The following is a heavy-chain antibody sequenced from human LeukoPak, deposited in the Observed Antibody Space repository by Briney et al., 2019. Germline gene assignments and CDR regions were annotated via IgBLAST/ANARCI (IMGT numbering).Heavy chain of an antibody. CDR1: GFTFSSYP. Sequence: GGCLRLSCAASGFTFSSYPMRWVRQAPGKGLEWGSVISGSGGSTYYADSVKGRFTISRDNSKNTLYLQMNSLRAEDTAVYYCAKGVSAAADDAFDIWGQGTMVTVSS. CDR2: ISGSGGST. J-gene: IGHJ3*02. D-gene: IGHD6-13*01. V-gene: IGHV3-23*01. CDR3: AKGVSAAADDAFDI.